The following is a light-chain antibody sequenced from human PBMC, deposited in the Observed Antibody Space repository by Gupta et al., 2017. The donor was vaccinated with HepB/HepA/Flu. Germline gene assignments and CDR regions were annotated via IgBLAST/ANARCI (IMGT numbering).Light chain of an antibody. J-gene: IGLJ2*01. Sequence: QSVLTQPPSASGTPGQMVTISCSGSRSNIGGNYLYWYPQLPGKAPKLLIYRNNQRPSGVPERFAGCKCCTSGYLATRXLXSEEEAXEDDSDCDASTRGQGVFGGGTKLTVL. CDR1: RSNIGGNY. CDR2: RNN. V-gene: IGLV1-47*01. CDR3: SDCDASTRGQGV.